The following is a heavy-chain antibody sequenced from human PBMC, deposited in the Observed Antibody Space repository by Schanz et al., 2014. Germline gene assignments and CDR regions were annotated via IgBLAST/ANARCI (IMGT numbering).Heavy chain of an antibody. D-gene: IGHD6-25*01. CDR2: ISGSGGST. J-gene: IGHJ4*02. Sequence: EVQLVESGGDLVQPGGSLRLSCSASGFTFSTFAMHWVRQAPGKGLEWVSAISGSGGSTYYADSVKGRFTISRDNSKNTVHLQMSSLRVEDTAVYYCAKVRYSSGWRGDYFDEWGQGTLVTVAS. CDR1: GFTFSTFA. CDR3: AKVRYSSGWRGDYFDE. V-gene: IGHV3-23*04.